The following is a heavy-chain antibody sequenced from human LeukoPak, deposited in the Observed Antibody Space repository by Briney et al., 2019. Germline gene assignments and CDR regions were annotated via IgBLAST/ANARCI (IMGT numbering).Heavy chain of an antibody. J-gene: IGHJ2*01. D-gene: IGHD3-10*01. CDR1: GDSINNYY. V-gene: IGHV4-59*01. Sequence: PSETLSLTCTVSGDSINNYYWSWIRQPPGKGLEYIGYIYYSGSTNYNPSLKSRVTMSVDTSKNQFSLQLSSVTVADTAVYYCARPYYYGSGNYYNWYLDLWGRGTLVTVSS. CDR2: IYYSGST. CDR3: ARPYYYGSGNYYNWYLDL.